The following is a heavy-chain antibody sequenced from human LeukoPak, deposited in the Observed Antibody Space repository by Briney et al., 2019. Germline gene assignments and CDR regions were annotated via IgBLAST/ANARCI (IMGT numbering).Heavy chain of an antibody. D-gene: IGHD3-10*01. CDR2: INTNTGNP. CDR3: ARDPALLWFGEMSYMDV. Sequence: ASVKVSCKASGYTFTSYAMNWVRQAPGQGLEWMGWINTNTGNPTYAQGFTGRFVFSLDTSVSTAYLQISSLKAEDTAVYYCARDPALLWFGEMSYMDVWGKGTAVTVSS. CDR1: GYTFTSYA. J-gene: IGHJ6*03. V-gene: IGHV7-4-1*02.